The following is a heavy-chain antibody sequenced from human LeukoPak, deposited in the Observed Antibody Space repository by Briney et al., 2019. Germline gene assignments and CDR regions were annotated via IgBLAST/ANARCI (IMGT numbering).Heavy chain of an antibody. Sequence: ASVKVSCRASGYTFTNYGISWLRQAPGQGLEWMGWISAYNGNIRYAQNLQGRVTMTTDTSTSTAYMELRSLRSDDTAVYYCGRSFGNYYGSGTPPLYFDYWGQGTLVTVSS. J-gene: IGHJ4*02. CDR3: GRSFGNYYGSGTPPLYFDY. CDR1: GYTFTNYG. D-gene: IGHD3-10*01. CDR2: ISAYNGNI. V-gene: IGHV1-18*01.